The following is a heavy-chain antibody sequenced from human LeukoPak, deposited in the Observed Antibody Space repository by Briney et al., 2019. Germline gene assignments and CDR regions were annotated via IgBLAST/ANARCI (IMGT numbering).Heavy chain of an antibody. CDR3: ARELGTKYAFDI. Sequence: SETLSLTCTVSGGSISSYYWSWIRQPPGKGLEWIGYIYYSGSTNYNPSLKSRVTISVDTSKNQFSLKLSSVTAADTAVYYCARELGTKYAFDIWGQGTMVTVSS. V-gene: IGHV4-59*12. D-gene: IGHD2-8*01. CDR1: GGSISSYY. CDR2: IYYSGST. J-gene: IGHJ3*02.